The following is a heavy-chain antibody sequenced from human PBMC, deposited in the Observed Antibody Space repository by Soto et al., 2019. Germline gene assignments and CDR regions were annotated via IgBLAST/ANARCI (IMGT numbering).Heavy chain of an antibody. CDR3: GRGSSDSDGILRVDY. D-gene: IGHD2-2*01. CDR2: ISGSGGNT. V-gene: IGHV3-23*01. J-gene: IGHJ4*02. CDR1: GFTFSSYA. Sequence: EVQLLESGGGLVQPGGSLRLSCAASGFTFSSYAMSWVRQAPGKGLEWVSAISGSGGNTYYADSVKGRFSMSRDKSKNTLFLQMNGLRAEDTAVYYCGRGSSDSDGILRVDYWGQGTLVTVSS.